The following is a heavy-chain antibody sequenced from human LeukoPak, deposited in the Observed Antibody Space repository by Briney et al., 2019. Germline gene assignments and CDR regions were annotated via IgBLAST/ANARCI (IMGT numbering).Heavy chain of an antibody. CDR1: GGSMSPYY. D-gene: IGHD2-15*01. CDR3: ARLGFCRGDNCLDDY. V-gene: IGHV4-59*08. CDR2: IFYTGGT. Sequence: SETLSLTCTVSGGSMSPYYWSWMRQPPGKGPEYVGYIFYTGGTNYNPSLMRRVTVSLDTSKNQFSLKLSSVTATDTAVYYCARLGFCRGDNCLDDYWGQGTLVTVSS. J-gene: IGHJ4*02.